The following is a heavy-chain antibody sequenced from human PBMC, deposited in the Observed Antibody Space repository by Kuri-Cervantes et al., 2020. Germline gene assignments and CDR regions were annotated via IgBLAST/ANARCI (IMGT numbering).Heavy chain of an antibody. V-gene: IGHV4-34*01. D-gene: IGHD5-18*01. Sequence: SETLSLTCAVYGGSFSDYYWSWIRQPPGKGLEWIEEINHSGSTNYNPSLKSRVTISVDKSKNQFSLKLSSVTAADTAVYYCARNPPTRYSYTPSMDYYYMDVWGKGTTVTVSS. CDR2: INHSGST. CDR3: ARNPPTRYSYTPSMDYYYMDV. CDR1: GGSFSDYY. J-gene: IGHJ6*03.